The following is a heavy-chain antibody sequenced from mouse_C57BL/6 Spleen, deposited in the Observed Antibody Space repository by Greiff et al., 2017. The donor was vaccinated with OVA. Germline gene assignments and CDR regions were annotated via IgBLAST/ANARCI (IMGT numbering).Heavy chain of an antibody. CDR2: ISDGGSYT. D-gene: IGHD1-1*01. CDR3: ARYGSRYYFDY. Sequence: DVHLVESGGGLVKPGGSLKLSCAASGFTFSSYAMSWVRQTPEKRLEWVATISDGGSYTYYPDNVKGRFTISRDNAKNNLYLQMSHLKSEDTAMYYCARYGSRYYFDYWGQGTTLTVSS. J-gene: IGHJ2*01. CDR1: GFTFSSYA. V-gene: IGHV5-4*01.